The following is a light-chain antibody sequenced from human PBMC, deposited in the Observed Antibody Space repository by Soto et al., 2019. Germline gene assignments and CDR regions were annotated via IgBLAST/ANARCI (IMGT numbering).Light chain of an antibody. V-gene: IGKV3-11*01. CDR3: QQRSNWPPLT. CDR2: DAS. J-gene: IGKJ4*01. CDR1: QSVSSH. Sequence: DIVLTQSPATLSLSPGERATLSCRASQSVSSHLAWYQQKPGQAPRLLIYDASNRATGIPARFSGSGSGTDFTLTISSLEPEDFAVYYCQQRSNWPPLTFGGGTKVEIK.